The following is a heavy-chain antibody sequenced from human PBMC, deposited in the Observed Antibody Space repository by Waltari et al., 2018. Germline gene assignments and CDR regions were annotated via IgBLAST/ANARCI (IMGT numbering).Heavy chain of an antibody. CDR1: GGSVNRHY. CDR3: ARIGVGPTITENDY. Sequence: QVQLQESGPGLVKPSETLSLTCTVPGGSVNRHYWSWIRQSPGKELEWIGYIYHSGSTNYNPSLQSRVTISVDKSKNQFSLKLSSVTAADTAVYYCARIGVGPTITENDYWGQGTLVTVSS. J-gene: IGHJ4*02. D-gene: IGHD1-26*01. V-gene: IGHV4-59*02. CDR2: IYHSGST.